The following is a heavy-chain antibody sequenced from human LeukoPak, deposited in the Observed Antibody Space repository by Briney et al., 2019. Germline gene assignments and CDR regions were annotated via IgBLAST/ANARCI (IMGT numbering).Heavy chain of an antibody. CDR2: INPNSGGT. Sequence: ASVKVSCKASGYTFTGYYMHWARQAPGQGLEWMGWINPNSGGTNYAQKFQGRVTMTRDTSISTAYMELSRLRSDDTAVYYCGIVGAQGYYFDYWGQGTLVTVSS. D-gene: IGHD1-26*01. J-gene: IGHJ4*02. V-gene: IGHV1-2*02. CDR1: GYTFTGYY. CDR3: GIVGAQGYYFDY.